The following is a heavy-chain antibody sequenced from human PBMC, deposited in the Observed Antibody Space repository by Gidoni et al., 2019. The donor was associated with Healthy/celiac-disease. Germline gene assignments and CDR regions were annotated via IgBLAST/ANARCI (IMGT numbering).Heavy chain of an antibody. D-gene: IGHD2-15*01. CDR2: IYYSGST. Sequence: QVQLQESGPGLVKPAQTLSLTCTVSGGSISSGGYYWSWIRQHPGKGLEWIGYIYYSGSTYYNPSLKSLVTISVDTSKNQFSLKLSSVTAADTAVYYCARGGIYCSGGSCYQYYFDYWGQGTLVTVSS. J-gene: IGHJ4*02. CDR3: ARGGIYCSGGSCYQYYFDY. CDR1: GGSISSGGYY. V-gene: IGHV4-31*01.